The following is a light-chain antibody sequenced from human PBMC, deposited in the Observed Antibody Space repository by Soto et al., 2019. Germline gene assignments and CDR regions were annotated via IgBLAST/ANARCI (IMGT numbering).Light chain of an antibody. Sequence: EIVMTQSPPTLSGSPGERATLYCWASQTVGSKLAWYQQRPGQAPRLLIYDASNRATGIPARFSGSGSGTEFSLTISSLQSEDFAVYSCQQYGDWPGAFGGGTKVEIK. CDR2: DAS. J-gene: IGKJ4*01. V-gene: IGKV3D-15*01. CDR1: QTVGSK. CDR3: QQYGDWPGA.